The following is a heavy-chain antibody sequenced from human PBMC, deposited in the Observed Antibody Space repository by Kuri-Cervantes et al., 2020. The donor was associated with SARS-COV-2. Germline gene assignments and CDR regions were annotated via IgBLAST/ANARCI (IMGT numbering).Heavy chain of an antibody. CDR2: IRSKAYGGTT. D-gene: IGHD6-13*01. V-gene: IGHV3-49*04. Sequence: GESLKISCTASGFTFGDYAMSWVRQAPGKGLEWVGFIRSKAYGGTTEYAASVKGRFTISRDDSKSIAYLQMNSLKTEDTAVYYCTREGMEPPIVAFDIWGQGTMVTVSS. CDR1: GFTFGDYA. J-gene: IGHJ3*02. CDR3: TREGMEPPIVAFDI.